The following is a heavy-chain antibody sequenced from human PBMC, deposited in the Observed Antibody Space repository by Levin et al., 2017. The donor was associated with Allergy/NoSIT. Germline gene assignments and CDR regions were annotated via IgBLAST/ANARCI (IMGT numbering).Heavy chain of an antibody. CDR1: GLTFSSYW. D-gene: IGHD3-10*01. J-gene: IGHJ4*02. V-gene: IGHV3-74*01. CDR3: ARGPSGSGSYTFDY. CDR2: ISGDGSAT. Sequence: GGSLRLSCAASGLTFSSYWMHWVRQAPGQGLVWVSRISGDGSATSYADSVKGRFTISRDNAESTLYLQMNSLRAEDTAVYHCARGPSGSGSYTFDYWGQGALVTVSS.